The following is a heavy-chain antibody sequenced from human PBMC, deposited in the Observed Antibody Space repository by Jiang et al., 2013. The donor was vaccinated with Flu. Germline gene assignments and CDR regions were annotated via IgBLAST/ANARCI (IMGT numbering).Heavy chain of an antibody. Sequence: VQLVESGGGLVQPGGSLRLSCAASGFTFSNYAMSWVRQAPLKGLEWVSSISKISGTLLYADSVKGRFTISRDNSANTLHLEMNSLRAEDTAIYYCAKVVYSRLLRDAFDLWGQGTMVTVSS. J-gene: IGHJ3*01. CDR2: ISKISGTL. CDR3: AKVVYSRLLRDAFDL. CDR1: GFTFSNYA. D-gene: IGHD5-18*01. V-gene: IGHV3-23*04.